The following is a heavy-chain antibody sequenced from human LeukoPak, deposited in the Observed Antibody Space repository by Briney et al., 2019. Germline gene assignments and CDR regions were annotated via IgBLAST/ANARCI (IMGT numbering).Heavy chain of an antibody. J-gene: IGHJ4*02. CDR3: ARVSYYYDSSGPDY. D-gene: IGHD3-22*01. CDR1: GGSFSGYY. Sequence: SETLSLTCAVYGGSFSGYYWSWIRQPPGKGLEWIGEINHSGSTNYNPSLKSRVTISVDTSKNQFSLKLSSVTAADTAVYYCARVSYYYDSSGPDYWGQGTLVTVSS. CDR2: INHSGST. V-gene: IGHV4-34*01.